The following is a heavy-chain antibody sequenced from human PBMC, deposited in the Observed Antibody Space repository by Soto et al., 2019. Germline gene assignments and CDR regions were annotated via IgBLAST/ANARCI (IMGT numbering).Heavy chain of an antibody. Sequence: ESGGGVVQPGRSLRLSCAASGFTFSSYGMHWVRQAPGKGLEWVAVISYDGSNKYYADSVKGRFTISRDNSKNTLYLQMNSLRAEDTAGYYCAKDRGYGDYLFDYWGQGTLVTVSS. CDR2: ISYDGSNK. CDR3: AKDRGYGDYLFDY. CDR1: GFTFSSYG. V-gene: IGHV3-30*18. D-gene: IGHD4-17*01. J-gene: IGHJ4*02.